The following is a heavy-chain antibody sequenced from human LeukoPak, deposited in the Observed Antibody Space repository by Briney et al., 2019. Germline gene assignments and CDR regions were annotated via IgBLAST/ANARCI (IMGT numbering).Heavy chain of an antibody. CDR2: VSSSSSYI. V-gene: IGHV3-21*01. Sequence: GGSLRLSCAASGFTFSSYSMNWVRQAPGKGLEWVSSVSSSSSYIYYADSVKGRFTISRDNAKNSLYLQMNSLRAEDTAVYYCAREGAGAFDIWGQGTMVTVSS. D-gene: IGHD1-26*01. J-gene: IGHJ3*02. CDR3: AREGAGAFDI. CDR1: GFTFSSYS.